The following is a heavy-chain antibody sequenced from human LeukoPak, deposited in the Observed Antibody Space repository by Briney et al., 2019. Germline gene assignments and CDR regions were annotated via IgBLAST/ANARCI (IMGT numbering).Heavy chain of an antibody. Sequence: PGGSLRLSCAASGFTFSGSAMHWVRRSSGKGLEWVGRIKSKTNNYATAYAASVKGRFTISRDDSKNTAYLQMNSLKTEDTAVYYCTRLGNGRLAFDYWGQGTLVTVSS. V-gene: IGHV3-73*01. CDR1: GFTFSGSA. CDR2: IKSKTNNYAT. J-gene: IGHJ4*02. CDR3: TRLGNGRLAFDY. D-gene: IGHD2-8*01.